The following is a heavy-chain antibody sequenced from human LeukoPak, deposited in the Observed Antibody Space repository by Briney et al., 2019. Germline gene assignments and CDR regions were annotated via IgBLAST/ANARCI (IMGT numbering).Heavy chain of an antibody. D-gene: IGHD3-10*01. V-gene: IGHV4-59*01. J-gene: IGHJ4*02. Sequence: KPSETLSLTCTVSGGSISSYYWGWIRQPPGKGLEWIGYIDYSGSTKYNPSLKSRVSISVDTSKNQFSLKMSSVTAADTALYYCVREGSSSRFVDYWGQGTLVTVSS. CDR2: IDYSGST. CDR3: VREGSSSRFVDY. CDR1: GGSISSYY.